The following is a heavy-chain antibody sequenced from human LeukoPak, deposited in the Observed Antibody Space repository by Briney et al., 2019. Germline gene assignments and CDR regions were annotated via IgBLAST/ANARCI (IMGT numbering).Heavy chain of an antibody. Sequence: SETLSLTCAVSGGSISSYYWSWIRQPPGKGLEWIGYIYYSGSTNYNPSLKSRVTISVDTSKNQLSLKLSSVTAADTAVYYCASIAGYYYGMDVWGQGTTVTVSS. V-gene: IGHV4-59*01. J-gene: IGHJ6*02. CDR1: GGSISSYY. CDR3: ASIAGYYYGMDV. D-gene: IGHD6-13*01. CDR2: IYYSGST.